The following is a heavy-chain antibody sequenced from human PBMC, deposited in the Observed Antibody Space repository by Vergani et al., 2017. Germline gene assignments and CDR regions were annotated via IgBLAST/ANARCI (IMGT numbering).Heavy chain of an antibody. CDR2: IDPSDSYT. J-gene: IGHJ6*02. V-gene: IGHV5-10-1*03. Sequence: EVQLVQSGAEVKKTGESLRISCKGSGYIFTSYWISWVRQLPGKGLEWMGRIDPSDSYTNYSPYFQGHVTISADKSISTAYLQWSSLKASDTAMYYCARRSVAVAGTFYGMDVWGQGTTVTVSS. CDR3: ARRSVAVAGTFYGMDV. D-gene: IGHD6-19*01. CDR1: GYIFTSYW.